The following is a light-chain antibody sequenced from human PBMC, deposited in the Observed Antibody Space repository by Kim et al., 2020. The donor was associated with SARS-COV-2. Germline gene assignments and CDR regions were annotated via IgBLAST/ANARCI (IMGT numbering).Light chain of an antibody. Sequence: QSITISCTETSSDVGGYNYVSWYQQHPGKAPKLIIYDVSKRPSGVSNRFSGSKSGNTASLTISGLQADDEADYYCSSYTSSSTFYVFGTGTKVTVL. CDR3: SSYTSSSTFYV. J-gene: IGLJ1*01. CDR1: SSDVGGYNY. CDR2: DVS. V-gene: IGLV2-14*04.